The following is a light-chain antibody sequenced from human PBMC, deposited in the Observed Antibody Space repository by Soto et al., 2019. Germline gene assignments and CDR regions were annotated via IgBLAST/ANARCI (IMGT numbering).Light chain of an antibody. J-gene: IGKJ1*01. CDR2: GAS. CDR3: EQYGSSPPT. V-gene: IGKV3-20*01. CDR1: QSVSRY. Sequence: VLTQAPCTLSLSPGERATLSCRASQSVSRYLTWYQQKPGQGPRVLIYGASSRATGISDRFSGSGSGTDFTLTINRLEPEDFAVYYCEQYGSSPPTFGQGTRWIS.